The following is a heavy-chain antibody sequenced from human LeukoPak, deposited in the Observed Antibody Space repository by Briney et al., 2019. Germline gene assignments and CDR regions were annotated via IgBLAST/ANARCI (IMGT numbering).Heavy chain of an antibody. CDR3: AKRVPYSSSSVYFDY. V-gene: IGHV3-23*01. CDR1: GFTFSNFA. CDR2: ITDSGDGT. D-gene: IGHD6-6*01. Sequence: PGGSLRLSCAASGFTFSNFAMSWVRQAPGKGLEWVSAITDSGDGTYYGDSVKGRFTISRDNSKNTLYLQMSSLRAEDTAVYYCAKRVPYSSSSVYFDYWGRGTLVTVSS. J-gene: IGHJ4*02.